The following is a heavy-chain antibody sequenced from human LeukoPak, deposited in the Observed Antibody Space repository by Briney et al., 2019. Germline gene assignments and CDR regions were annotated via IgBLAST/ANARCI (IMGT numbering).Heavy chain of an antibody. Sequence: GGSLRLSCAASGFTFSSYAMHWVRQAPGKGLEWVAVISYDGSNKYYADPVKGRFTISRDNSKNTLCLQMNSLRAEDTAVYYCAASIETRGDYWGQGTLVTVSS. CDR2: ISYDGSNK. V-gene: IGHV3-30-3*01. J-gene: IGHJ4*02. CDR1: GFTFSSYA. D-gene: IGHD6-6*01. CDR3: AASIETRGDY.